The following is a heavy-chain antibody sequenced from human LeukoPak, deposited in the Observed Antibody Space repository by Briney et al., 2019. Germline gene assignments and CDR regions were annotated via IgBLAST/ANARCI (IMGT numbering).Heavy chain of an antibody. CDR3: GRQVRASGWGSFGFDF. V-gene: IGHV4-39*01. CDR2: VYFRGST. D-gene: IGHD3-10*01. Sequence: SETLSLTCTVSGVTISNTNNYWGWIRQPPGRGLEWIGNVYFRGSTYYKPSLKSRVTMSVDTSKNQFSLKLNSVTVADTAVYYWGRQVRASGWGSFGFDFRGQGTVVTVSS. CDR1: GVTISNTNNY. J-gene: IGHJ3*01.